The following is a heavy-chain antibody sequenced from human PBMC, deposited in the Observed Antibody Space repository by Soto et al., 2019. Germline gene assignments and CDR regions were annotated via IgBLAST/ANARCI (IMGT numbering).Heavy chain of an antibody. J-gene: IGHJ5*02. CDR1: GYIFTLYT. D-gene: IGHD2-2*01. CDR2: INGDSSIT. CDR3: ARRYCSSASCHPEGNWFDP. V-gene: IGHV1-3*01. Sequence: RASVKVSCKASGYIFTLYTMHWVRQAPGQRLEWMGWINGDSSITKYSQKFQDRVIITRDPSASTAYLEMSSLRSEDTAVYYCARRYCSSASCHPEGNWFDPWGQGTQVTVSS.